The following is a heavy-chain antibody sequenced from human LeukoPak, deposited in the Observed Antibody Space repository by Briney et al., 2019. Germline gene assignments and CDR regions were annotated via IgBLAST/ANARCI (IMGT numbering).Heavy chain of an antibody. CDR1: GFTFSSYA. D-gene: IGHD4-17*01. V-gene: IGHV3-30*04. Sequence: GGSLRLSCAASGFTFSSYAMHWVRQAPGKGLEWVAVISYDGSNKYYADSVKGRFTISRDNSKNTLYLQMNSLRAEDTAVYYCAKDRRVYGDYGTGPDYWGQGTLVTVSS. CDR3: AKDRRVYGDYGTGPDY. CDR2: ISYDGSNK. J-gene: IGHJ4*02.